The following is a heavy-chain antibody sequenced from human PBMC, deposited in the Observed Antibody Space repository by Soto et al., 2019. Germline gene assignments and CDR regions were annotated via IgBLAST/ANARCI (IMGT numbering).Heavy chain of an antibody. CDR2: IGGSGGGT. CDR3: AKGVWSGYNGCS. D-gene: IGHD3-3*01. Sequence: EVQLLESGGGLVQPGGSLRLSCAASGFTFSNYGMSWVRQAPGKGLEWVSGIGGSGGGTYYADSVKGRFTVSRDNSKNTLSLQMNSLRAEDTAVYYCAKGVWSGYNGCSWGQGTLVTVSS. J-gene: IGHJ5*02. V-gene: IGHV3-23*01. CDR1: GFTFSNYG.